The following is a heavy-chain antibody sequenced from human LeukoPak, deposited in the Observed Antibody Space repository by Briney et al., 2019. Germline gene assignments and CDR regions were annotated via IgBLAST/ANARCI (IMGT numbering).Heavy chain of an antibody. D-gene: IGHD2-2*02. CDR2: ISGSGGST. CDR3: AKAGCSSTSCYMWFDY. J-gene: IGHJ4*02. V-gene: IGHV3-23*01. CDR1: GFTFSSYA. Sequence: GGSLRLSCAASGFTFSSYAMSWVRQAPGKGLEWISAISGSGGSTYYADSVKGRFAIARDNSKNTLYLQMNSLRAEDTAAYYCAKAGCSSTSCYMWFDYWGQGTLVTVSS.